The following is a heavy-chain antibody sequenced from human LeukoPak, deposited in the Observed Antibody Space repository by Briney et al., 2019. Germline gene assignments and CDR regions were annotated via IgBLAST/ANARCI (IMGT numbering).Heavy chain of an antibody. CDR2: IHYRGYS. J-gene: IGHJ4*02. CDR3: ASGAPMPTRPFDS. Sequence: PSETLSLTCTVSGPSISSYYWSWLRQPPGRGLEWLGYIHYRGYSNNNPSLKSRVTISLDTSKNQFSLRLSSVTAADTAVYYCASGAPMPTRPFDSWGQGTLVTVSS. V-gene: IGHV4-59*01. D-gene: IGHD2-2*01. CDR1: GPSISSYY.